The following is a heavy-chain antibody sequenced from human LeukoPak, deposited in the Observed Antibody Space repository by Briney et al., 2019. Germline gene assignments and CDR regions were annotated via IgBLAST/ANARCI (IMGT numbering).Heavy chain of an antibody. Sequence: ASVKVSCKASGYTFTSYGISWVRQAPGQGLEWMGIINPSGGSTSYAQKFQGRVTMTRDMSTSTVYMELSSLRSDDTAVYYCAREVRFNYYYYMDVWGKGTTVTVSS. CDR3: AREVRFNYYYYMDV. D-gene: IGHD3-3*01. CDR2: INPSGGST. J-gene: IGHJ6*03. CDR1: GYTFTSYG. V-gene: IGHV1-46*01.